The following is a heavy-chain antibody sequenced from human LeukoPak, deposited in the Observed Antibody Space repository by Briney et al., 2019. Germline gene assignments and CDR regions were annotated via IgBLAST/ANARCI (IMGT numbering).Heavy chain of an antibody. V-gene: IGHV1-8*01. D-gene: IGHD5-12*01. J-gene: IGHJ4*02. CDR2: MNPNSGNT. Sequence: GASVKVSCKASGYTFTSYDINWVRRATGQGLEWMGWMNPNSGNTGYAQKFQGRVTMTRNTSISTAYMELSSLRSEDTAVYYCARGRANSGYDFPFRYWGQGTLVTVSS. CDR1: GYTFTSYD. CDR3: ARGRANSGYDFPFRY.